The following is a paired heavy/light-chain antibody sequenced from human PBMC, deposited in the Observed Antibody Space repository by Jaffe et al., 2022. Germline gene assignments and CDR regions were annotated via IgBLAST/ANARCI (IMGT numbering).Light chain of an antibody. Sequence: EIVLTQSPGTLSLSPGERATLSCRASQSVSGSYLAWYQQRPGQAPRLLIYAASRRATGIPDRFSGSGSGTDFTLTISRLEPEDFAVYYCQQYGSSPGTFGQGTKLEIK. J-gene: IGKJ2*01. CDR1: QSVSGSY. V-gene: IGKV3-20*01. CDR3: QQYGSSPGT. CDR2: AAS.
Heavy chain of an antibody. J-gene: IGHJ4*02. CDR1: GYHFTRYY. Sequence: QGQLVQSGAEVKKSGASVKVSCQAAGYHFTRYYIHWVRQAPGEGLEWMGIINPSGGHTSYAQKFQGRVSMTTDTSTSTAYMELRSLRSEDTAVYFCARESWAPKIKDTSMGVFDLWGQGTLVTVSS. V-gene: IGHV1-46*01. CDR3: ARESWAPKIKDTSMGVFDL. CDR2: INPSGGHT. D-gene: IGHD5-18*01.